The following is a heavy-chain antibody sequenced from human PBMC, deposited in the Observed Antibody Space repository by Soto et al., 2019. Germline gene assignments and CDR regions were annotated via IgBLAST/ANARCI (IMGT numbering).Heavy chain of an antibody. J-gene: IGHJ6*02. V-gene: IGHV3-23*01. CDR2: ISGSGGST. CDR3: AKDEANYYYYGMDV. Sequence: GGSLRLSCGVSGFTVTSNGVSWVRQAPGKGLEWVSAISGSGGSTYYADSVKGRFTISRDNSKNTLYLQMNSLRAEDTAVYYCAKDEANYYYYGMDVWGQGTTVTVSS. CDR1: GFTVTSNG.